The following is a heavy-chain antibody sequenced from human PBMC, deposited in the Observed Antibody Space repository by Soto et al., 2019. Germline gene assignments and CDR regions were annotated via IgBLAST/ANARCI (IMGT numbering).Heavy chain of an antibody. CDR3: ARAENERAGIYRPPDY. CDR1: GASITSGGYY. D-gene: IGHD5-12*01. J-gene: IGHJ4*02. V-gene: IGHV4-31*03. CDR2: IYYSVTT. Sequence: QVQLQESGPGLVKPSQTLSLTCTVSGASITSGGYYWSWIRQHPGKGLEWIGYIYYSVTTYYNPSLKSRVIISVDTSKSQFSLNLSSVTAADTAVYYWARAENERAGIYRPPDYWGQGTLVTVSS.